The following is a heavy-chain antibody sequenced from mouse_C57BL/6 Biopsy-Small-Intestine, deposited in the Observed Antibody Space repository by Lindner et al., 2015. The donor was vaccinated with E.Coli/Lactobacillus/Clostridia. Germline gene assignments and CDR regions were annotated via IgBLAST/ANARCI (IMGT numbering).Heavy chain of an antibody. Sequence: VQLQESGPELVKPGASVKISCKASGYSFTGYYMKWVKQSPEKSLEWIGEINPSTGGTTYNQKFRAKATLTVDKSSSTAFMQLKSLTSEDSAVYYCTRSFDHGSSYKAWFAYRGQGTLVTVSA. CDR1: GYSFTGYY. D-gene: IGHD1-1*01. J-gene: IGHJ3*01. CDR3: TRSFDHGSSYKAWFAY. CDR2: INPSTGGT. V-gene: IGHV1-42*01.